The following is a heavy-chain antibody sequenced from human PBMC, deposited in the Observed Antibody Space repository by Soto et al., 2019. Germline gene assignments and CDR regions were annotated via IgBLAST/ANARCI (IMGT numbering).Heavy chain of an antibody. V-gene: IGHV1-46*03. CDR2: INPSGGST. Sequence: GASVKLSCTASGYTFTSYYIHWVRQAPGQGLEWMGIINPSGGSTSYAQKFQGRVTMTRDTSTSTVYMEVSGLRSEDTAVYYCARDQEPSTLYYDYYYMDVWGKGTTVTVSS. CDR3: ARDQEPSTLYYDYYYMDV. J-gene: IGHJ6*03. CDR1: GYTFTSYY.